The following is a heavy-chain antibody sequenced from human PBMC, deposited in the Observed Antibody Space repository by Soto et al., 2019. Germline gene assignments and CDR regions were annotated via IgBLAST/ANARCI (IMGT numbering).Heavy chain of an antibody. V-gene: IGHV3-21*01. CDR3: ARDPPYRYAPYSFDY. J-gene: IGHJ4*02. Sequence: GGYLRLSCAASGFTFSSYSMNWVRQAPGKGLEWVSSISSSSSYIYYADSVKGRFTISRDNAKNSLYLQMNSLRAEDTAVYYCARDPPYRYAPYSFDYWCQGTLVSVSS. CDR1: GFTFSSYS. D-gene: IGHD5-18*01. CDR2: ISSSSSYI.